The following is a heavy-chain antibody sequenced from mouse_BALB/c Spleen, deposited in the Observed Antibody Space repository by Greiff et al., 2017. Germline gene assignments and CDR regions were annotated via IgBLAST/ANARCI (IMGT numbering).Heavy chain of an antibody. J-gene: IGHJ4*01. CDR2: IWSGGST. CDR1: GFSLTSYG. D-gene: IGHD2-14*01. CDR3: ARKTGYAYAMDY. V-gene: IGHV2-2*02. Sequence: VKLVESGPGLVQPSQSLSITCTVSGFSLTSYGVHWVRQSPGKGLEWLGVIWSGGSTDYNAAFISRLSISKDNSKSQVFFKMNSLQANDTAIYYCARKTGYAYAMDYWGQGTSVTVSS.